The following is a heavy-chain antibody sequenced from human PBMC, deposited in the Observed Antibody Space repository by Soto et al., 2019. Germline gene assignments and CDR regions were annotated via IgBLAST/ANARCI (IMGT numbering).Heavy chain of an antibody. D-gene: IGHD3-16*02. CDR3: ASATFGGVIVINY. J-gene: IGHJ4*02. Sequence: PSETLSLTCAVYGGSFSGYYWSWIRQPPGKGLEWIGEINHSGSTNYNPSLKSRVTISVDTSKNQFSLKLSSVTAADTAVYYCASATFGGVIVINYCRQGTLVIVSS. CDR1: GGSFSGYY. V-gene: IGHV4-34*01. CDR2: INHSGST.